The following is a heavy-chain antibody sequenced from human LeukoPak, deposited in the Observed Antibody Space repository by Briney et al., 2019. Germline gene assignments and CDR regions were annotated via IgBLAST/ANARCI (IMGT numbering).Heavy chain of an antibody. D-gene: IGHD3-10*01. CDR2: IYYSGST. Sequence: PSETLSLTCTVSGGSISSSSYYWGWIRQPPGKGLEWIGSIYYSGSTYYNPSLKSRVTISVDTSKNQFSLKLSSVTAADTAVYYCASYYGSGSSKSPRYYYYYYMDVWGKGTTVTVSS. CDR3: ASYYGSGSSKSPRYYYYYYMDV. V-gene: IGHV4-39*07. J-gene: IGHJ6*03. CDR1: GGSISSSSYY.